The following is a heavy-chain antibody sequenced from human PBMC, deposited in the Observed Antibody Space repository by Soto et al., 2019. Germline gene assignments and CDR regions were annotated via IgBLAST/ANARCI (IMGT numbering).Heavy chain of an antibody. J-gene: IGHJ4*02. Sequence: QVQLVESGGGVVQPGRSLRLSCAASGFTVSAYTMHWVRQAPGKGLEWVAVISSDGNHKYYTDSVKGRFTISRDTSTNTLYLQMYSLRAEDTAVYYCARWEQPLFDYWGQGTLVTVSS. CDR1: GFTVSAYT. V-gene: IGHV3-30-3*01. CDR3: ARWEQPLFDY. D-gene: IGHD1-26*01. CDR2: ISSDGNHK.